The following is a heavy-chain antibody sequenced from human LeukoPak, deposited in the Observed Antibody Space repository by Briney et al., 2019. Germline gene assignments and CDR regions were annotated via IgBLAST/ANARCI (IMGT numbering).Heavy chain of an antibody. CDR1: GFTFSSYA. CDR3: AKDFSITIFGVVNGAFDI. CDR2: ISGSGGST. V-gene: IGHV3-23*01. J-gene: IGHJ3*02. Sequence: PGGSLRLSCAASGFTFSSYAMSWVRQAPGKGLEWVSAISGSGGSTYYADSVKGRFTISRDNPKNTLYLQMNSLRAEDTAVYYCAKDFSITIFGVVNGAFDIWGQGTMVTVSS. D-gene: IGHD3-3*01.